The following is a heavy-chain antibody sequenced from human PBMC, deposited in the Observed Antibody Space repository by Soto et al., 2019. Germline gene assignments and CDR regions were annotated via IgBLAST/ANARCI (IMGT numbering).Heavy chain of an antibody. CDR2: LSSGSFYI. V-gene: IGHV3-21*01. J-gene: IGHJ6*02. CDR1: GFPFDSYS. Sequence: EVQLVESGGGLVKPGGSLRLSCAVSGFPFDSYSMSWVRQAPGQGLEWLASLSSGSFYIFHADSIRGQFTISRDDAKNLLFLQMNSLTIEDTATYYCAREANTIYAPHGLDVWGQGTAVTVSS. D-gene: IGHD3-3*01. CDR3: AREANTIYAPHGLDV.